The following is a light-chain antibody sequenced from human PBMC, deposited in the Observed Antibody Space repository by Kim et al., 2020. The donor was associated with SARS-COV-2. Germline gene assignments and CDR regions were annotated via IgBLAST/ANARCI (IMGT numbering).Light chain of an antibody. J-gene: IGKJ1*01. CDR1: QSVSGW. V-gene: IGKV1-39*01. CDR2: RTS. Sequence: SVGDRVTITCRASQSVSGWLNWYQQRPGKAPHLLIYRTSTLQTGVPPRFSGSASGTDFTLTINTLQPEDFATYYCQQSYNFPRTFGQGTKVDIK. CDR3: QQSYNFPRT.